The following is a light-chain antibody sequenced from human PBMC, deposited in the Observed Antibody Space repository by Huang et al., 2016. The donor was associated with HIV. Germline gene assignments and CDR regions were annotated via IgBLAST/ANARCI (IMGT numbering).Light chain of an antibody. V-gene: IGKV1-13*02. CDR3: QQLHSYPIT. CDR1: QDSGTS. J-gene: IGKJ5*01. Sequence: AVQLTQSPSSLSASVGDTVIISCRASQDSGTSLAWYQQKTGRAPKLLISGASTLQTGVPSRFSGDAAGTYFTLCINTLQPEDFATYYCQQLHSYPITFGQGTRLDIK. CDR2: GAS.